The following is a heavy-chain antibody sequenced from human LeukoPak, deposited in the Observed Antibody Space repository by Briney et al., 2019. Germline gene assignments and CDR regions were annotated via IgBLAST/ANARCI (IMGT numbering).Heavy chain of an antibody. CDR3: ARERGEWLATNDY. D-gene: IGHD6-19*01. CDR2: ISSSGSTI. Sequence: GGSLRLSCAASGFTFSSYEMNWVRQAPGKGLEWVSYISSSGSTIYYADSVKGRFTISRDNAKNSLYLQMNSLRAEDTAVYYCARERGEWLATNDYWGQGTLVTVSS. J-gene: IGHJ4*02. V-gene: IGHV3-48*03. CDR1: GFTFSSYE.